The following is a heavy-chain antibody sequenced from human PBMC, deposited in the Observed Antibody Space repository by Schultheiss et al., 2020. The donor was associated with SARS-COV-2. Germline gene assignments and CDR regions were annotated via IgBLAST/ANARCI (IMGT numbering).Heavy chain of an antibody. CDR2: ISAYNGNT. Sequence: ASVKVSCKASGYTFTSYGISWVRQAPGQGLEWMGWISAYNGNTNYAQKLQGRVTMTTDTSTSTVYMELSSLRSEDTAVYYCARKYTYHDAFDIWGQGTMVTVSS. CDR1: GYTFTSYG. D-gene: IGHD6-6*01. J-gene: IGHJ3*02. V-gene: IGHV1-18*01. CDR3: ARKYTYHDAFDI.